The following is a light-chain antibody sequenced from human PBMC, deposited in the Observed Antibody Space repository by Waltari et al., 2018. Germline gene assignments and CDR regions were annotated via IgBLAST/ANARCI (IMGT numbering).Light chain of an antibody. CDR1: TLGDKY. J-gene: IGLJ2*01. Sequence: SYEVTHPPSVSVSPGQTASITCSGETLGDKYACWYQQKPGQSPVLGIYQDSKRPSGIPERFSGSNSGNTATLTISGTQAMDEADYYCQAWDSSTVVFGGGTKLTVL. CDR3: QAWDSSTVV. V-gene: IGLV3-1*01. CDR2: QDS.